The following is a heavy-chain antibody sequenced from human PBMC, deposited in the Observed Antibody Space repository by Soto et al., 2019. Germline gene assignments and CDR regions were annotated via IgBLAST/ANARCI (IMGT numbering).Heavy chain of an antibody. CDR2: VSATGDTV. CDR1: GFRFEQYV. D-gene: IGHD3-10*01. J-gene: IGHJ5*02. V-gene: IGHV3-9*01. CDR3: FKDDPNGSIDA. Sequence: VQVVASGGGLVQPGRSLRLSCAVSGFRFEQYVMQWVRQAPGKGLECVSTVSATGDTVAYADSVEGRFTVSRDNAKNSLYLHMNSLKGDDTACYYCFKDDPNGSIDALGQGTLVTVSP.